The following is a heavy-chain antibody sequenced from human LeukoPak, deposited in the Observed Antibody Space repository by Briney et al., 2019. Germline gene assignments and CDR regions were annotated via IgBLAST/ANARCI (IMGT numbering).Heavy chain of an antibody. Sequence: PGGSLRLSCAASGFTFSSYVMFWVRQAPGKGLERVAVISYDGSKEYYADSLKGRFTISRDNSKNTLYLQMNSLRAEDTAVYYCAKASFDFWSGYNRSLPDYWGQGILVTVSS. J-gene: IGHJ4*02. CDR1: GFTFSSYV. CDR2: ISYDGSKE. V-gene: IGHV3-30-3*01. CDR3: AKASFDFWSGYNRSLPDY. D-gene: IGHD3-3*01.